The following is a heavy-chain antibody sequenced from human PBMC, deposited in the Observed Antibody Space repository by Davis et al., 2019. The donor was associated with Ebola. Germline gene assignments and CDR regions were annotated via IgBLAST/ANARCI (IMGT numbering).Heavy chain of an antibody. V-gene: IGHV3-64D*06. CDR2: ISSNGDST. CDR3: AKDSSSSSHYYYGMDV. CDR1: GFTFSSYT. D-gene: IGHD6-6*01. J-gene: IGHJ6*04. Sequence: GESLKISCSASGFTFSSYTMHWVRQAPGKGLKYVSAISSNGDSTYYADSVKGRFTISRDNSKNTLYLQMNSLRAEDTALYYCAKDSSSSSHYYYGMDVWGKGTTVTVSS.